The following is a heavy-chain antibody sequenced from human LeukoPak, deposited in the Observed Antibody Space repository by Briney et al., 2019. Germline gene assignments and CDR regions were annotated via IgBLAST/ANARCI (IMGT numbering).Heavy chain of an antibody. CDR2: VYTTGST. V-gene: IGHV4-61*02. J-gene: IGHJ6*03. D-gene: IGHD6-6*01. CDR1: GGSISSASYY. CDR3: ARAPAVEYSSSSGPYYYYYYMDV. Sequence: SETLSLTCTVSGGSISSASYYWSWIRQPAGKGLEWIGRVYTTGSTNYNPSLKSRVTISLDTSKNQFSLKLSSVTAADTAVYYCARAPAVEYSSSSGPYYYYYYMDVWGKGTTVTVSS.